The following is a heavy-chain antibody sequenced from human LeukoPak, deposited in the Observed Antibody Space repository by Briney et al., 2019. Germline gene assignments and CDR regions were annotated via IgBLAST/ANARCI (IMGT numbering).Heavy chain of an antibody. CDR1: GFTFSSYS. V-gene: IGHV3-21*01. Sequence: GGSLRLSCAASGFTFSSYSMNWVRQAPGKGLEWVSSISSSSSYIHYADSVKGRFTISRDNAKNSLYLQMNSLRAEDTAVYYCARENYYYDSSGYPVLWFDPWGQGTLVTVSS. J-gene: IGHJ5*02. CDR3: ARENYYYDSSGYPVLWFDP. D-gene: IGHD3-22*01. CDR2: ISSSSSYI.